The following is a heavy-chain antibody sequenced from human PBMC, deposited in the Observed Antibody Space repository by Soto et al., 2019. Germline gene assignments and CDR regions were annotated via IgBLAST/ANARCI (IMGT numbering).Heavy chain of an antibody. CDR1: GGTFGSYA. D-gene: IGHD2-2*01. CDR2: IIPVSGAA. J-gene: IGHJ4*02. V-gene: IGHV1-69*01. CDR3: AKALGCRSTSCTLDY. Sequence: QVQLVQSGAEVKKPGSSVKVSCKASGGTFGSYAFSWVRQAPGQGLEWLGGIIPVSGAAHYAQKFQGRVTITADESTSTTYMELSSLSSPNTAVYYCAKALGCRSTSCTLDYWGQGTRVIVSS.